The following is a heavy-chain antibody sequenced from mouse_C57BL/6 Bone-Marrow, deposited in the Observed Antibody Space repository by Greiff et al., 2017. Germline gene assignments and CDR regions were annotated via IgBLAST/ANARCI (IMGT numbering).Heavy chain of an antibody. CDR3: ARCDYDGYYYAMDY. CDR1: GYAFSSSW. CDR2: IYPGDGDT. J-gene: IGHJ4*01. D-gene: IGHD2-4*01. Sequence: VQLQQSGPELAKPGASVKISCKASGYAFSSSWMNWVKQRPGKGLEWIGRIYPGDGDTNYNGKFKGKATLTADKSSSTAYMQLSNLTSEDSAVYFCARCDYDGYYYAMDYWGQGTSVTVSS. V-gene: IGHV1-82*01.